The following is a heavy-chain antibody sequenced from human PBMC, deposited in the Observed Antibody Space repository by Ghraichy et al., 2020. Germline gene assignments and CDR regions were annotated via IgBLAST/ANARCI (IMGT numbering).Heavy chain of an antibody. CDR3: ARDRGRSSGSPGDV. CDR1: GFTFSNYA. Sequence: GGSLRLSCAASGFTFSNYAMHWVRQAPVKGLEWVAVISYDGSNRYYRDSVKGRFTISRDISKNTLFLQMNSLRAEDTAVYYCARDRGRSSGSPGDVWGQGTTVTVSS. J-gene: IGHJ6*02. V-gene: IGHV3-30*04. CDR2: ISYDGSNR. D-gene: IGHD6-19*01.